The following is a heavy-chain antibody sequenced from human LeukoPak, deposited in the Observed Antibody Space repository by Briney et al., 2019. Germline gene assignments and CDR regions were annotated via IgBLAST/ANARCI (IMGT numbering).Heavy chain of an antibody. CDR1: GGSISSGGYY. J-gene: IGHJ6*03. V-gene: IGHV4-31*03. CDR2: IYYSGST. D-gene: IGHD2-2*01. CDR3: ARFPALGYYYYYYMDV. Sequence: SQTLSPTCTVSGGSISSGGYYWSWIRQHPGKGLEWIGYIYYSGSTYYNPSLKSRVTISVDTSKNQFSLKLSSVTAADTAVYYCARFPALGYYYYYYMDVWGKGTTVTVSS.